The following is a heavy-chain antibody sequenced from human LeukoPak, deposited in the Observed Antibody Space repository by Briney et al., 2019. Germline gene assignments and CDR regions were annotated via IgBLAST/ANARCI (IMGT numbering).Heavy chain of an antibody. CDR1: GGSFSGYY. Sequence: PSETLSLTCAVYGGSFSGYYWSWIRQPPGKGLEWIGEINHSGSTNYNPSLKSRVTISVDTSKNQFSLKLSSVTAADTAVYYCARPAWTPYYYYGMDVWGQGTTVTVSS. CDR2: INHSGST. D-gene: IGHD3/OR15-3a*01. J-gene: IGHJ6*02. CDR3: ARPAWTPYYYYGMDV. V-gene: IGHV4-34*01.